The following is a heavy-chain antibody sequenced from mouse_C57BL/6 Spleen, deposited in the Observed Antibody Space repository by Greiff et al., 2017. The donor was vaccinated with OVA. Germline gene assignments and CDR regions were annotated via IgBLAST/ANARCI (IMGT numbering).Heavy chain of an antibody. D-gene: IGHD1-1*01. V-gene: IGHV1-80*01. J-gene: IGHJ1*03. CDR3: ARDFYYYGSSYGWYFDV. Sequence: VQLQESGAELVKPGASVKISCKASGYAFSSYWMNWVKQRPGKGLEWIGQIYPGDGDTNYNGKFKGKATLTADKSSSTAYMQLSSLTSEDSAVYFCARDFYYYGSSYGWYFDVWGTGTTVTVSS. CDR2: IYPGDGDT. CDR1: GYAFSSYW.